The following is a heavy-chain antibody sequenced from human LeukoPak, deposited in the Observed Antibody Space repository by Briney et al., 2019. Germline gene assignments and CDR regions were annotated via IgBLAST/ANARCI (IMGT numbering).Heavy chain of an antibody. Sequence: GGSLRLSCAASGLTFSSYAMSWVRQAPGKGLEWVSTISGSGGSTYYADSVKGRFTISRDNSKNTLYLQMNSLRAEDTAVYYCAKGGGSTIYYYYYYGMDVWGQGTTVTVSS. V-gene: IGHV3-23*01. D-gene: IGHD3-9*01. CDR2: ISGSGGST. CDR3: AKGGGSTIYYYYYYGMDV. J-gene: IGHJ6*02. CDR1: GLTFSSYA.